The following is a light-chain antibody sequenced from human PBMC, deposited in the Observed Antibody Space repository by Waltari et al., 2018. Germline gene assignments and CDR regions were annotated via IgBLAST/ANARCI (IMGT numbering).Light chain of an antibody. Sequence: EMVMTQSPATLSVSPGESATLSCRASQSVSSDLAWYQQKSGQAPRLLIYAASNRATGIPARFKGGGSGTEFTLTISSLQSGDSAVYYCQQYNNWPLTFGQGTKVEIK. CDR2: AAS. V-gene: IGKV3-15*01. CDR3: QQYNNWPLT. J-gene: IGKJ1*01. CDR1: QSVSSD.